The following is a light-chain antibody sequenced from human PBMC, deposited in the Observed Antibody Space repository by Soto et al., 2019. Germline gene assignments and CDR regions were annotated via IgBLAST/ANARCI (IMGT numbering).Light chain of an antibody. Sequence: QPVLTQPSSLSASPGASASLTCTLRSGINVGTYRIYWYQQKPGSPPQYLLRYKSDSDKQQGSGVPSRFSGSKDASANAGILLISGLEYEDEADYYCMIWHSSAVVFGGGSKLTVL. CDR3: MIWHSSAVV. V-gene: IGLV5-45*02. CDR2: YKSDSDK. J-gene: IGLJ2*01. CDR1: SGINVGTYR.